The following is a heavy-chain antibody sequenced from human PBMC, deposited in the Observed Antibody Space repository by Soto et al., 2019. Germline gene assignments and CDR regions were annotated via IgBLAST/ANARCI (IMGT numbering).Heavy chain of an antibody. Sequence: LSVYCAASGYTFSSYALSWFRLAPVKGLEWVSAISGSCGSTYYADSVKGRFTISRDNSKNTLYLQLNSLRAEDTAVYYSAKDLTYSGSPNWFGPWGQGTMVTVSS. CDR2: ISGSCGST. V-gene: IGHV3-23*01. CDR1: GYTFSSYA. J-gene: IGHJ5*02. CDR3: AKDLTYSGSPNWFGP. D-gene: IGHD1-26*01.